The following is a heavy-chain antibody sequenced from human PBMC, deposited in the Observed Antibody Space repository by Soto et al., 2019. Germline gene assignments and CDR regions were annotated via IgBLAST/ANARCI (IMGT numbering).Heavy chain of an antibody. Sequence: EAQLVESGGELVQPGGSLRLSCAASGFTFSSHGMSWVRQAPGKGLEWIAGLSRGGGSTYYADSVKGRFTISRGNSKNTLNLIRNSLRVEDTALYYCAKDGQFRTDGFDIWGQGTMVTVSS. D-gene: IGHD1-1*01. CDR1: GFTFSSHG. V-gene: IGHV3-23*04. J-gene: IGHJ3*02. CDR2: LSRGGGST. CDR3: AKDGQFRTDGFDI.